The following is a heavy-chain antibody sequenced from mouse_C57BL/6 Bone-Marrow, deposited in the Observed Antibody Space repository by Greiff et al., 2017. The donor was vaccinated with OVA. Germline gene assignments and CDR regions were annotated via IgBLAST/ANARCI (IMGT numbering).Heavy chain of an antibody. D-gene: IGHD1-1*01. CDR1: GFTFSDYG. Sequence: EVQVVESGGGLVKPGGSLKLSCAASGFTFSDYGMHWVRQAPEKGLEWVAYISSGSSTIYYADTVKGRFTISRDNAKNNLFLQMTSLRSEDTAMYYCARHGSSYASSWYFDVWGTGTTVTVSS. CDR2: ISSGSSTI. J-gene: IGHJ1*03. CDR3: ARHGSSYASSWYFDV. V-gene: IGHV5-17*01.